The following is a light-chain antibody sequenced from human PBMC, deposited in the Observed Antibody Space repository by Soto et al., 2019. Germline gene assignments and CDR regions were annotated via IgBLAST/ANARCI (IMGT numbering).Light chain of an antibody. CDR1: QSVSGNF. V-gene: IGKV3D-20*01. J-gene: IGKJ1*01. Sequence: EIVLTQSPVTLSLSPGERATLSCGASQSVSGNFLAWYQQKPGLAPKLLIYDASRRATGIPDRFSGSGSGTDFTLTISSLEPEDFAVYYCQKYGSSQGTFGQGTKVEIK. CDR2: DAS. CDR3: QKYGSSQGT.